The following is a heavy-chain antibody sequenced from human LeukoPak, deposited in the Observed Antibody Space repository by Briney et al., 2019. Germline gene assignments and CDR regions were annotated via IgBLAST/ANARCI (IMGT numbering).Heavy chain of an antibody. Sequence: GASVTVSCKASGYTFTSYAMDWVRQAPGQGLEWMGWINTNTGNPTYAQGFTGRFVFSLDTSVSTAYLQISSLKAEDTAVYYCARDYYYDSSSYYPPGYWGQGTLVTVSS. V-gene: IGHV7-4-1*02. CDR2: INTNTGNP. D-gene: IGHD3-22*01. CDR3: ARDYYYDSSSYYPPGY. CDR1: GYTFTSYA. J-gene: IGHJ4*02.